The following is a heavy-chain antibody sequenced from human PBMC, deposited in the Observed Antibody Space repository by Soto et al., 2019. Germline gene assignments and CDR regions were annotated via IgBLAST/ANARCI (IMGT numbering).Heavy chain of an antibody. CDR2: ISAYNGNT. Sequence: QVQLVQSGAEVKKPGASVKVSCKASGYTFTSYGISWVQQAPGQGLEWMGWISAYNGNTNYAQKLQGRVTMTTDTSTSTAYMELRSLRSDDTAVYYCARDARSSSSPPRYYYYGMDVWGQGTTVTVSS. CDR1: GYTFTSYG. V-gene: IGHV1-18*04. D-gene: IGHD6-6*01. CDR3: ARDARSSSSPPRYYYYGMDV. J-gene: IGHJ6*02.